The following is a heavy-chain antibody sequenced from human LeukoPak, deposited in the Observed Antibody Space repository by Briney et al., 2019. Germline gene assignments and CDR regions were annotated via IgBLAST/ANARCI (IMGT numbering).Heavy chain of an antibody. J-gene: IGHJ5*02. D-gene: IGHD3-9*01. CDR3: AGGGHYDILTGYYGHNWFDP. CDR2: ISAYNGNT. CDR1: GCTFTSYG. Sequence: ASVKVSCKASGCTFTSYGISWVRQAPGQGLEWMGWISAYNGNTNYAQKLQGRVTMTTDTSTSTAYMELRSLRSDDTAVYYCAGGGHYDILTGYYGHNWFDPWGQGTLVTVSS. V-gene: IGHV1-18*01.